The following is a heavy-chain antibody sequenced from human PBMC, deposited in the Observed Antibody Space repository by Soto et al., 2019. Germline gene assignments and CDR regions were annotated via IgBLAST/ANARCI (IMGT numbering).Heavy chain of an antibody. D-gene: IGHD2-2*01. V-gene: IGHV3-23*01. Sequence: EVQLLESGGGVVQPGGSLRLSCAASGFTFSSYAMSWVRQAPGKGLEWVSAISGSGGSTYYADSVKGRFTISRDNSKNTLYLQMNSLRAEATAVYYCAKDSLHYQLLLFYYFDYWGQGTLVTVSS. CDR1: GFTFSSYA. CDR2: ISGSGGST. CDR3: AKDSLHYQLLLFYYFDY. J-gene: IGHJ4*02.